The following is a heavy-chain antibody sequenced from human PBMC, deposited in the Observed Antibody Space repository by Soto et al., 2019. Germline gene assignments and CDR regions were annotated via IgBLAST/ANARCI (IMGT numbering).Heavy chain of an antibody. Sequence: ASVKSSCKGSGFTFTSSSVQWVRQARGQRLEWIGWITVGTGNTNYAQKVQERVTITRDMSTSTAYMELSNLRSEDTAVYYRAAGDSSGYYGGWGQGTQVTVSS. CDR1: GFTFTSSS. D-gene: IGHD3-22*01. CDR3: AAGDSSGYYGG. CDR2: ITVGTGNT. V-gene: IGHV1-58*01. J-gene: IGHJ4*02.